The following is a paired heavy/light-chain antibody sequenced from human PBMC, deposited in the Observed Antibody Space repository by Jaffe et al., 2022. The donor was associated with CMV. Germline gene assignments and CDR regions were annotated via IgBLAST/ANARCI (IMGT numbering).Light chain of an antibody. Sequence: DIQMTQSPSSLSASVGDRLTITCRASQSISTYLNWYQQKPGKAPKLLVYTASTLQNGVPSRFTGSGSGTDFTLTISNLQPEDFATYYCQQSYSRPLTFGGGTRVDIK. V-gene: IGKV1-39*01. J-gene: IGKJ4*01. CDR2: TAS. CDR3: QQSYSRPLT. CDR1: QSISTY.
Heavy chain of an antibody. CDR3: AKDRGYNLNEGPEFDY. V-gene: IGHV3-23*04. D-gene: IGHD5-12*01. CDR1: GFASDIYA. CDR2: ISASGDDT. Sequence: VDLVESGGGLVKPGGSLRLSCAASGFASDIYAMSWVRQAPGKGLEWVSGISASGDDTDYIDSVKGRFTVSRDNSKDTLYLQMNSLRVDDTAVYYCAKDRGYNLNEGPEFDYWGQGTLVIVSS. J-gene: IGHJ4*02.